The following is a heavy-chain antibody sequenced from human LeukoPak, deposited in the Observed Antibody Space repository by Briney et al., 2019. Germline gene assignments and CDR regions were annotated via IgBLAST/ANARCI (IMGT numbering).Heavy chain of an antibody. CDR3: ARVLGYSSSWYAYHYYYYYGMDV. J-gene: IGHJ6*02. V-gene: IGHV1-2*02. D-gene: IGHD6-13*01. CDR1: GYTFTGYY. Sequence: ASVKVSCKASGYTFTGYYMHWVRQAPGQGLEWMGWINPNSGGTNYAQKFQGRVTMTRDTSISTAYMELSRLRSEDTAVYYCARVLGYSSSWYAYHYYYYYGMDVWGQGTTVTVSS. CDR2: INPNSGGT.